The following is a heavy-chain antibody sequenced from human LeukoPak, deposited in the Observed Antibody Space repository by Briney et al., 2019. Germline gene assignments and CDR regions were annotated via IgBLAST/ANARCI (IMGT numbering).Heavy chain of an antibody. V-gene: IGHV3-7*01. CDR1: GFTFSSYW. CDR2: IKQDGSEK. CDR3: ARENIVVVVAEWDAFDI. Sequence: GGSLRLSCAASGFTFSSYWMSWVRQAPGKGLEWVANIKQDGSEKYYVDSVKGRFTISRDNAKNSLYLQMNSLRAEDTAVYYCARENIVVVVAEWDAFDIWGQGTMVTVSS. D-gene: IGHD2-15*01. J-gene: IGHJ3*02.